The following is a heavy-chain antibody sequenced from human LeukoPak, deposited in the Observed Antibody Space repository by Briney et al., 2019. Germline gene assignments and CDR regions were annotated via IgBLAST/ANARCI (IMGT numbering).Heavy chain of an antibody. D-gene: IGHD1-26*01. J-gene: IGHJ4*02. CDR3: ARAALGATHFDY. Sequence: SETLSLTCTVSGGSITSYFWSWIRQPAGKGLEWIGRISTIGITNYSPSLKSRVTMSIDTSKKQFSLKLSSLTAADTAVYFCARAALGATHFDYWGQGTLVTVSS. V-gene: IGHV4-4*07. CDR2: ISTIGIT. CDR1: GGSITSYF.